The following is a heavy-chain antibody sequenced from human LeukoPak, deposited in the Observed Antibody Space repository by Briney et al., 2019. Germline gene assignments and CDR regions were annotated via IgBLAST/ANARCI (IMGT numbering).Heavy chain of an antibody. CDR1: GFTFSSHG. CDR3: AKDRFYHDSHGYSN. Sequence: GRSLRLSCAASGFTFSSHGMHWVRQAPGEGLEWVGVISYDGNNQYTADSVKGRFTISRDNSKNTLYLHMNSLIPEDTAFYYCAKDRFYHDSHGYSNWGQGTLVTVSS. D-gene: IGHD3-22*01. J-gene: IGHJ4*02. CDR2: ISYDGNNQ. V-gene: IGHV3-30*18.